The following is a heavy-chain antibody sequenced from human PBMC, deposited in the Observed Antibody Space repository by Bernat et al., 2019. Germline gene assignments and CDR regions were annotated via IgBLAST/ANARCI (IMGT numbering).Heavy chain of an antibody. Sequence: VQLVESGGGVVQPGRSLRLSCAASGFTFSSYGMHWVRQAPGKGLEWVSVIYSGGSTYYADSVKGRFTISRDNSKNTLYLQMNSLRAEDTAVYYCASGNYFDYWGQGTLVTVSS. CDR2: IYSGGST. J-gene: IGHJ4*02. D-gene: IGHD1-26*01. CDR1: GFTFSSYG. CDR3: ASGNYFDY. V-gene: IGHV3-66*01.